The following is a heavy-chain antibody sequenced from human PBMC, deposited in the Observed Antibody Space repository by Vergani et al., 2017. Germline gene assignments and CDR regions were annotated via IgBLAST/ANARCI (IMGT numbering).Heavy chain of an antibody. D-gene: IGHD3-3*01. CDR1: GFTFSSYA. V-gene: IGHV3-30*01. CDR2: ISYDGSNK. J-gene: IGHJ5*02. Sequence: QVQLVESGGGVVQPGRSLRLSCAASGFTFSSYAMHWVRQAPGKGLEWVAVISYDGSNKYYADSVKGRFTISRDNSKNTLYLQMNSLRAEDTAVYYCARXGRITIFGVVIKSWFDPWGQGTLVTVSS. CDR3: ARXGRITIFGVVIKSWFDP.